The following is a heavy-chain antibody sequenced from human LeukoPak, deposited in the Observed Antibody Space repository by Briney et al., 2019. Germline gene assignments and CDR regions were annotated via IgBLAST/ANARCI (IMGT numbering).Heavy chain of an antibody. CDR1: GGSISSYY. J-gene: IGHJ4*02. V-gene: IGHV4-59*08. Sequence: SETLSLTCTVSGGSISSYYWSWIRQPPGKGLEWIGYIYYSGSTNYNPSLKSRVTISVDTSKNQFSLKLSSVTAADTAVYYCASWGSFGDYARGNFDYWGQGTLVTVSS. D-gene: IGHD4-17*01. CDR3: ASWGSFGDYARGNFDY. CDR2: IYYSGST.